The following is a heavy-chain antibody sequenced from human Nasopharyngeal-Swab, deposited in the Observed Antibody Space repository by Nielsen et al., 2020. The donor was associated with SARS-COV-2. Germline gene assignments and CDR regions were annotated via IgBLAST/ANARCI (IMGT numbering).Heavy chain of an antibody. D-gene: IGHD2-15*01. CDR2: MNPNSGNT. J-gene: IGHJ5*02. CDR3: ARGKGSPRRGGWFDP. V-gene: IGHV1-8*02. Sequence: ASVKVSCKASGYTFTGYYMHWVRQATGQGLEWMGRMNPNSGNTGYAQKFQGRVTMTRNTSISTAYMELSSLRSEDTAVYYCARGKGSPRRGGWFDPWGQGTLVTVSS. CDR1: GYTFTGYY.